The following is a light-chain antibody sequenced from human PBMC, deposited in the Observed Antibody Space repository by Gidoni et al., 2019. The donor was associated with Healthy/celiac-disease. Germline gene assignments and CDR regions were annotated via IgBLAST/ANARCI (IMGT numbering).Light chain of an antibody. V-gene: IGKV3D-15*01. CDR1: QSVSSN. J-gene: IGKJ2*01. CDR3: QQYNNWPYT. Sequence: EIVLTQSPATRSVSPGERATLSCRASQSVSSNLARYQQKPGQAPRLLIYGASTRATGIPARFSGSGSGTAFTLTISSLPSEDVAVYCCQQYNNWPYTFGQGTKLEIK. CDR2: GAS.